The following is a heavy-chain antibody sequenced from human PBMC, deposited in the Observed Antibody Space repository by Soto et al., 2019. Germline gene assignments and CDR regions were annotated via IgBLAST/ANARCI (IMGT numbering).Heavy chain of an antibody. CDR2: IIPIFGTA. V-gene: IGHV1-69*06. J-gene: IGHJ6*02. CDR1: GGTFSSYA. D-gene: IGHD1-7*01. CDR3: ARARGGSYNWNYYGVSDYYGMDV. Sequence: GASVKVSCKASGGTFSSYAISGVRQAPGQGLEWMGGIIPIFGTANYAQKFQGRVTSTADKSTSTAYMELSSLRSEDTAVYYCARARGGSYNWNYYGVSDYYGMDVWGQGTTVTVSS.